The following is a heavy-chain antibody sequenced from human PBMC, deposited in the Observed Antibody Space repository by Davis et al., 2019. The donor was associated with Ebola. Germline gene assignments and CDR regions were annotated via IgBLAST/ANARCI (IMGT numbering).Heavy chain of an antibody. Sequence: GSLRLSCTVSGGSISSSSYYWGWIRQPPGRGRDWIGSIYYSGSTYYNPSLKSRVTISVDTSKNQFSLKLSSVTAADTAVYYCFAGTTRFDYWGQGTLVTVSS. CDR1: GGSISSSSYY. CDR3: FAGTTRFDY. J-gene: IGHJ4*02. D-gene: IGHD1-7*01. CDR2: IYYSGST. V-gene: IGHV4-39*01.